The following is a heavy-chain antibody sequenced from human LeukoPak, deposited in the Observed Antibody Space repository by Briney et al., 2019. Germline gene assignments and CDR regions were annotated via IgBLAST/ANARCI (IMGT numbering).Heavy chain of an antibody. D-gene: IGHD4-17*01. Sequence: PSGTLSLTCAVSGGSISSDSWWSWVRQPPGKGLEWIGEIYDSGSTNYNPSLRNLVTISLDRSKNQFSLKLSSVTAADTAVYYCARSKRGGDYAIDYWGQGTLVTVSS. J-gene: IGHJ4*02. CDR3: ARSKRGGDYAIDY. V-gene: IGHV4-4*02. CDR2: IYDSGST. CDR1: GGSISSDSW.